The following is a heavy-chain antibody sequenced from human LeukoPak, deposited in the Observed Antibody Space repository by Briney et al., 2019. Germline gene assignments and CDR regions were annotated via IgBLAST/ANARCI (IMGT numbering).Heavy chain of an antibody. V-gene: IGHV1-2*02. D-gene: IGHD3-3*01. J-gene: IGHJ4*02. CDR3: ARDGASGYLADY. Sequence: VASVKVSCKASGYTLTGYYMHWVRQAPGQGLEWMGWINPNSGGTNYAQKFQGRVTVTRDTSISTAYMELSRLGSDDTAVYYCARDGASGYLADYWGQGTLVTVSS. CDR1: GYTLTGYY. CDR2: INPNSGGT.